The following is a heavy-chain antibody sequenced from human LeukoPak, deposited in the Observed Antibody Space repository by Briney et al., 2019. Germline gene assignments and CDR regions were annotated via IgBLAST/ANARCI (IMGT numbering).Heavy chain of an antibody. D-gene: IGHD1-1*01. Sequence: GGSLRLSCAASGFTFSSYWMHWVRQAPGKGLEWVSSISSSSSYIYYADSVKGRFTISRDNAKNSLYLQMNSLRAEDTAVYYCAMAATTLDYWGQGSLVTVSS. V-gene: IGHV3-21*01. CDR1: GFTFSSYW. J-gene: IGHJ4*02. CDR3: AMAATTLDY. CDR2: ISSSSSYI.